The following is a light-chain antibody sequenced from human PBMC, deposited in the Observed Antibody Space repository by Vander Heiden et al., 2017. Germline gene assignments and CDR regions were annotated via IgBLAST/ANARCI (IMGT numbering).Light chain of an antibody. J-gene: IGKJ3*01. CDR3: QQYGSSLL. CDR1: QSVSSSY. Sequence: EIVLPQSPGTLSLSPGERATLSCRASQSVSSSYLAWYQQKPGQAPRLLIYGASSRATGIPDRFSGSGSGTDFTLTISRLAPEDFAVYYCQQYGSSLLFGPGTKVDIK. V-gene: IGKV3-20*01. CDR2: GAS.